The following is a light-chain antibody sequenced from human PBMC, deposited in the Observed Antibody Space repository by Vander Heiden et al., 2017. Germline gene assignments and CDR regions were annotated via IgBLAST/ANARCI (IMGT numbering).Light chain of an antibody. CDR2: EVS. Sequence: QSALTQPASVSGSPGQSITISCTGTSSDVGSYNPVSWYQQHPGKAPKVMIYEVSKRPSGVSNRFSGSKSGNTASLTISGLQAEDEAYYYCCSYAGRDGFGTGTKVTVL. CDR3: CSYAGRDG. J-gene: IGLJ1*01. CDR1: SSDVGSYNP. V-gene: IGLV2-23*02.